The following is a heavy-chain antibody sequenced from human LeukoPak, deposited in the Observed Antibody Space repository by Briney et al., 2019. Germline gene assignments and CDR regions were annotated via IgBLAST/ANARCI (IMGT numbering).Heavy chain of an antibody. CDR1: GGSISSFY. CDR2: IDYSGST. V-gene: IGHV4-59*01. J-gene: IGHJ4*02. D-gene: IGHD3-10*01. CDR3: ARGLQYRYGSGSPLGLDY. Sequence: PSETLFLTCTVSGGSISSFYWSWIRQPPGKGLEWIGYIDYSGSTNYNPSLESRVTISVDTSKNQFSLKVNSVTAADTAVYFCARGLQYRYGSGSPLGLDYWGQGTLVTVSS.